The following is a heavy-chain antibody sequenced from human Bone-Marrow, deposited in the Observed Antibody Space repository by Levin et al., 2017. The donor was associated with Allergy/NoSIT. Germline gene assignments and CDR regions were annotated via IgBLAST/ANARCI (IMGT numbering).Heavy chain of an antibody. CDR1: GFTLSDYY. J-gene: IGHJ4*02. CDR2: INKVGSTI. V-gene: IGHV3-11*01. D-gene: IGHD2-21*01. Sequence: SCTASGFTLSDYYISWSRQPPGKGLEWVAYINKVGSTIYYADSVRGRFTISRDNAKQSVYLQMNSLRAEDTAVYYCARDGGIIDYWGQGTLVTVSS. CDR3: ARDGGIIDY.